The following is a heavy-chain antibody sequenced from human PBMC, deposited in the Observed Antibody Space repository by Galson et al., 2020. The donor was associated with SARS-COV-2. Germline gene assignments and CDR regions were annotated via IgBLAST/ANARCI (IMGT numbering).Heavy chain of an antibody. D-gene: IGHD2-8*02. CDR1: GFTVSTNF. CDR3: ARELMCTGGICYERHSYDY. CDR2: IYSGGNT. J-gene: IGHJ4*02. Sequence: GESLKISCAASGFTVSTNFMSWVRQAPGKGLEWVSLIYSGGNTYYADSVKGRFTISRDNSRNTLYLQMDSLTAEDTAMYYCARELMCTGGICYERHSYDYWGQGTLVTVSS. V-gene: IGHV3-53*01.